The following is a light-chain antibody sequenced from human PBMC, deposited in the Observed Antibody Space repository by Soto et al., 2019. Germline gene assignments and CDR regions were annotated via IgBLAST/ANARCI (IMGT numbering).Light chain of an antibody. Sequence: EIVMTQSPVTLSVSPGEGATLSCRASQRVSSYLAWYQHKRGQAPRLLIYGASTRATGIPVRFSGSGSGTEFTLTISSLQSEDFAVYYCQQYSNWPLITFGQGTRLEIK. J-gene: IGKJ5*01. CDR1: QRVSSY. V-gene: IGKV3-15*01. CDR3: QQYSNWPLIT. CDR2: GAS.